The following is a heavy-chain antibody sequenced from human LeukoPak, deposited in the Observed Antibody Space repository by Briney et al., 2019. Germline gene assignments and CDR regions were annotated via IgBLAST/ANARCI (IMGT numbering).Heavy chain of an antibody. CDR2: IIPIFGTA. Sequence: SVKVSCKASGGTFSSYAISWVRQAPGQGLEWMGGIIPIFGTANYAQKFQGRVTITADESTSTAYMELSSLRSEDTAVYYCARVPAYCSSTSCPAGAFDIWGQGTMVTVSS. V-gene: IGHV1-69*01. J-gene: IGHJ3*02. CDR1: GGTFSSYA. CDR3: ARVPAYCSSTSCPAGAFDI. D-gene: IGHD2-2*01.